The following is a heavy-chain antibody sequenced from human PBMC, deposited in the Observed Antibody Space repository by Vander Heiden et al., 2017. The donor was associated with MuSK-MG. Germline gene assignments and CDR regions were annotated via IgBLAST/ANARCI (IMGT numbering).Heavy chain of an antibody. J-gene: IGHJ4*02. Sequence: EVQLVESGGGLLRPGGSLRLSGAASGFSFSSYEMNWVRQAPGKGLEWVSYISSSGSPIYYADSVKGRFTISRDNAKNSLYLQMNSLRAEDTAVYYCARGYGSGSAAGVDYWGQGTLVTVSS. CDR3: ARGYGSGSAAGVDY. D-gene: IGHD3-10*01. CDR1: GFSFSSYE. CDR2: ISSSGSPI. V-gene: IGHV3-48*03.